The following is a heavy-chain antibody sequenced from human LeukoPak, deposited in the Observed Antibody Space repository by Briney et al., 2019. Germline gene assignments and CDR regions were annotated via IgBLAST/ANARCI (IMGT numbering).Heavy chain of an antibody. Sequence: GASVKVSCKASGYTFTGYYMHWVRQAPGQGLEWMGWINPNSGGTNYAQKFQGRVTMTRDTSISTAYMEQSRLRSDDTAVYYCATSRGYCSSTSCRDDYYFDYWGQGTLVTVSS. CDR1: GYTFTGYY. J-gene: IGHJ4*02. CDR3: ATSRGYCSSTSCRDDYYFDY. D-gene: IGHD2-2*01. CDR2: INPNSGGT. V-gene: IGHV1-2*02.